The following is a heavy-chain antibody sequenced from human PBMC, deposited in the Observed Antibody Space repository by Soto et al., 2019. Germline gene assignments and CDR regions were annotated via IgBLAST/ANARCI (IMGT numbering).Heavy chain of an antibody. CDR3: ARDSTDYHNWFGP. CDR2: IYYSGST. V-gene: IGHV4-59*01. CDR1: GGSISSYY. Sequence: SETLSLTCTVSGGSISSYYWSWIRQPPGKGLEWIGYIYYSGSTNYNPSLKSRVTISVDTSKNQFSPKLSSVTAADTAVYYCARDSTDYHNWFGPCGHVPRVTVCS. J-gene: IGHJ5*02. D-gene: IGHD3-22*01.